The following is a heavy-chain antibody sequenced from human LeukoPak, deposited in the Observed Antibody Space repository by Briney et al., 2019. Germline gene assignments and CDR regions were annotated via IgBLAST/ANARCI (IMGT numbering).Heavy chain of an antibody. V-gene: IGHV3-74*01. CDR2: INIDGSSG. D-gene: IGHD1-26*01. J-gene: IGHJ4*02. CDR3: TREVSGSLYFDY. Sequence: GGSLRLSCAASGFTFRSYWMHWVRQAPGKGLVWFSRINIDGSSGSYADSVEGRFTISRDNAKNTLYLQMNSLRAEDTAVYYCTREVSGSLYFDYWGQGSLVTVSS. CDR1: GFTFRSYW.